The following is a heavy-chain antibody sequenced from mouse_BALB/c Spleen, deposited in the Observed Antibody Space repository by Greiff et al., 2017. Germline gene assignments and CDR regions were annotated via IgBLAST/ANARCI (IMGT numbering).Heavy chain of an antibody. CDR3: ARLGSYAMDY. CDR2: ISTYYGDA. Sequence: VQGVESGAELVRPGVSVKISCKGSGYTFTDYAMHWVKQSHAKSLEWIGVISTYYGDASYNQKFKGKATMTVDKSSSTAYMELARLTSEDSAIYYCARLGSYAMDYWGQGTSVTVSS. D-gene: IGHD4-1*01. CDR1: GYTFTDYA. V-gene: IGHV1S137*01. J-gene: IGHJ4*01.